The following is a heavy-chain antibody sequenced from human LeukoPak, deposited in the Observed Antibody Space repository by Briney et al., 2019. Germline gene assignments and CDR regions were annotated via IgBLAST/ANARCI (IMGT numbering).Heavy chain of an antibody. Sequence: SVKVSCKAPGGTFSSYAISWVRQAPGQGLEWTGGIIPIFGTANYAQKFQGRVTITADKSTSTAYMELSSLRSEDTAVYYCARGLRWRGGAFDIWGQGTMVTVSS. CDR3: ARGLRWRGGAFDI. V-gene: IGHV1-69*06. J-gene: IGHJ3*02. CDR1: GGTFSSYA. D-gene: IGHD4-23*01. CDR2: IIPIFGTA.